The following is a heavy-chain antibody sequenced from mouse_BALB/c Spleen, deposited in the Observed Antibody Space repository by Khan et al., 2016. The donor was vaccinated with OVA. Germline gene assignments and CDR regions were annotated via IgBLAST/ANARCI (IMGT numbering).Heavy chain of an antibody. CDR1: GYSITSDYA. Sequence: VQLKESGPGLVKPSQSLSLTCTVTGYSITSDYAWNWIRQFPGNKLEWMGYISYSGSTSYNPSLKSRISITRDTSKNQFFLQLNSVTTEETATYDCARDGTRYNYAIDYWGQGTAVTVSS. CDR2: ISYSGST. V-gene: IGHV3-2*02. J-gene: IGHJ4*01. CDR3: ARDGTRYNYAIDY. D-gene: IGHD2-1*01.